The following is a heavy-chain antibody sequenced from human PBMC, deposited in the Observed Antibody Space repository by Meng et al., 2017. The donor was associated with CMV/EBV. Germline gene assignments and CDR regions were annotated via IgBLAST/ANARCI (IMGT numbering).Heavy chain of an antibody. CDR3: VRGVSMVREGHYYYYNDMDV. J-gene: IGHJ6*02. CDR2: IKNKHNGYTT. CDR1: GFTFSSYW. V-gene: IGHV3-72*01. Sequence: GESLKISCAASGFTFSSYWMSWVRQAPGKGLEWVGRIKNKHNGYTTEYAASVKGRFIISREDLKNSVFLQMDSLKTEDTAVYYCVRGVSMVREGHYYYYNDMDVWGRGTTVTVSS. D-gene: IGHD3-10*01.